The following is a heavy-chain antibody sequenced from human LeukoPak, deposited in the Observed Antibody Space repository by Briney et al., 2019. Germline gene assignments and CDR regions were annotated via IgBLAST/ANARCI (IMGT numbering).Heavy chain of an antibody. CDR3: ARVGGTYSDADY. Sequence: SETLSLTCTVSGYSIISGYYWGWIRQPPGKGLEWIGSIYHSGSTYYNPSLKSRVTISVDTSKNQFSLKLSSVTAADTAIYYCARVGGTYSDADYWGQGTLVTASS. D-gene: IGHD1-26*01. V-gene: IGHV4-38-2*02. CDR2: IYHSGST. CDR1: GYSIISGYY. J-gene: IGHJ4*02.